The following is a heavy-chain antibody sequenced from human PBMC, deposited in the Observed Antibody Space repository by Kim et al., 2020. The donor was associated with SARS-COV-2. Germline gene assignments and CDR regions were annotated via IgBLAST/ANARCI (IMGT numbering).Heavy chain of an antibody. CDR1: GGSISSYY. Sequence: SETLSLTCTVSGGSISSYYWSWIRQPPGKGLEWIGYIYYSGSTNYNPSLKSRVTISVDTSKNQFSLKLSSVTAADTAVYYCARREWEGGWFDPWGQGTLV. CDR2: IYYSGST. CDR3: ARREWEGGWFDP. V-gene: IGHV4-59*08. J-gene: IGHJ5*02. D-gene: IGHD1-26*01.